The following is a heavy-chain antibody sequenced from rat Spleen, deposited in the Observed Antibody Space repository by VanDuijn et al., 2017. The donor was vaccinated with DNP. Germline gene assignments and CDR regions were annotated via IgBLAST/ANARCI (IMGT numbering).Heavy chain of an antibody. D-gene: IGHD1-11*01. CDR2: ISYFGDNT. CDR1: GFTFSDYN. V-gene: IGHV5-22*01. Sequence: EVQLVESGGGLVQAGRSLKLSCAASGFTFSDYNMAWVRQAPKKGLELVAYISYFGDNTYSGDSVKGRFTISRDNAKSTLYLQMNSLRSEDMATYYCARHGRRVFDYWGQGVMVTVSS. J-gene: IGHJ2*01. CDR3: ARHGRRVFDY.